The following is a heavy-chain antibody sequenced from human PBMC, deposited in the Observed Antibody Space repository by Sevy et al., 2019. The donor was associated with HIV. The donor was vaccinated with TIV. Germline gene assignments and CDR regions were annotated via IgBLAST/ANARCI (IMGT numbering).Heavy chain of an antibody. Sequence: ASVKVSCKASGGTFSSYAISWVRQAPGQGLEWMGGIIPIFGTANYAQKFQGRVTITADESTSTAYMELGSLRSEDTAVYYCARDGYDILTGYYRARWFDPWGQGTLVTVSS. CDR1: GGTFSSYA. D-gene: IGHD3-9*01. V-gene: IGHV1-69*13. J-gene: IGHJ5*02. CDR3: ARDGYDILTGYYRARWFDP. CDR2: IIPIFGTA.